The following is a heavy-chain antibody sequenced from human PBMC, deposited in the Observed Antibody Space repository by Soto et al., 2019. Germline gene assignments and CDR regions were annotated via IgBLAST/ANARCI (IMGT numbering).Heavy chain of an antibody. Sequence: ASVKVSCKASGGTFSSYTISWVRQAPGQGLEWIGRIIPILGIASYAQKFQGRVTITADKSTSTAYMELSSLRSEDTAVYYCARVRMVRGVIGYYYYMDVWGKGTTVTVSS. V-gene: IGHV1-69*02. J-gene: IGHJ6*03. CDR2: IIPILGIA. CDR1: GGTFSSYT. D-gene: IGHD3-10*01. CDR3: ARVRMVRGVIGYYYYMDV.